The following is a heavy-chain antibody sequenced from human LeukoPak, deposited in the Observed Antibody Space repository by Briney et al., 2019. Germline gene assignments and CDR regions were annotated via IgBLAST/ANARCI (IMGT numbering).Heavy chain of an antibody. D-gene: IGHD6-13*01. Sequence: PSETLSLTCAVYGGSFSGYYWSWIRQPPGKGLEWIGEINNSGSTNYNPSLKSRVTISVDTSKNQFSLKLSSVTDADTAVYYCARCGRQQLYSRKSYYYGMDVWGEGTTVTVPS. CDR1: GGSFSGYY. V-gene: IGHV4-34*01. J-gene: IGHJ6*04. CDR2: INNSGST. CDR3: ARCGRQQLYSRKSYYYGMDV.